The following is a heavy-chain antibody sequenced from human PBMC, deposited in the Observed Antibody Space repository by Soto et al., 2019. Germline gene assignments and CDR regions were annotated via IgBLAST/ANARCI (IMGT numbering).Heavy chain of an antibody. J-gene: IGHJ6*03. CDR1: GYTFTSYG. D-gene: IGHD6-19*01. CDR3: ATLHSSGWPYYYYYMDV. V-gene: IGHV1-18*01. CDR2: ISAYNGNT. Sequence: QVQLVQSGAEVKKPGASVKVSCKASGYTFTSYGISWVRQAPGQGLEWMGWISAYNGNTNYAQKLQGRVTMTTDTSTSTAYMELRSLRSDDTAVYYGATLHSSGWPYYYYYMDVWGKGTTVTVSS.